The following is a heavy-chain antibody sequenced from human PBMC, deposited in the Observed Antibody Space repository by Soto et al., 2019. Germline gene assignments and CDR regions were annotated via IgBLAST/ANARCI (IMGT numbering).Heavy chain of an antibody. CDR3: ARDAAPRKAEWDWFDS. Sequence: EVQLLESGGGLVQPGGSLRLSCAASGFTFSNYAMSWVRQAPGKGLEWVSSIHGSGAGTYYADSVKGRFTYSIDNRKETLHLQMSSPRVGDTAVYYFARDAAPRKAEWDWFDSWGQGTLVTVSS. D-gene: IGHD3-3*01. CDR2: IHGSGAGT. CDR1: GFTFSNYA. J-gene: IGHJ5*01. V-gene: IGHV3-23*01.